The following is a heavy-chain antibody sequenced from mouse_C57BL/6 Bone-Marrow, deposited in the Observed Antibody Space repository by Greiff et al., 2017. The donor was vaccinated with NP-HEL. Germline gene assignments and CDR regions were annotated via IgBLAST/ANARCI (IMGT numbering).Heavy chain of an antibody. CDR1: GYTFTSYW. D-gene: IGHD1-1*01. CDR2: IHPNSGST. Sequence: QVQLQQPGAELVKPGASVKLSCKASGYTFTSYWMHWVKQRPGQGLEWIGMIHPNSGSTNYNEKFKSKAPLTVDKSSSTAYMQLSSLTSEDSAVYYCALFATVVARDYWGQGTTLTVSS. J-gene: IGHJ2*01. V-gene: IGHV1-64*01. CDR3: ALFATVVARDY.